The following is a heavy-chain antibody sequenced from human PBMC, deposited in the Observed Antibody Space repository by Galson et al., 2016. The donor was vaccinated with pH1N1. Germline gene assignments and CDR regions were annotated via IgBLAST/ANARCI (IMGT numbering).Heavy chain of an antibody. D-gene: IGHD1-26*01. J-gene: IGHJ5*02. CDR2: IKENGSEK. Sequence: SLRLSCAASGFTFSHYCMSWVRQAPGKGLEWVANIKENGSEKYYLDSVKGRFTISRDNAKHSVSLQLDSLRFDDTAVYYCARGNPLWGYSGWSWGQGTLVTVSS. CDR1: GFTFSHYC. CDR3: ARGNPLWGYSGWS. V-gene: IGHV3-7*03.